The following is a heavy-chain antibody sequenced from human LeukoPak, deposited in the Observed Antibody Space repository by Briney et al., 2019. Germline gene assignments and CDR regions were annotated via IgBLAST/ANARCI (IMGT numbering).Heavy chain of an antibody. Sequence: PSETLSLTCTVSGGSIRSSYYYWGWIRQPPGKGLEWIGEINHSGSTNYNPSLKSRVTISVDTSKNQFSLKLSSVTAADTAVYYCARGLEQATYYDFWSGYYNWFDPWGQGTLVTVSS. D-gene: IGHD3-3*01. CDR3: ARGLEQATYYDFWSGYYNWFDP. V-gene: IGHV4-39*07. J-gene: IGHJ5*02. CDR1: GGSIRSSYYY. CDR2: INHSGST.